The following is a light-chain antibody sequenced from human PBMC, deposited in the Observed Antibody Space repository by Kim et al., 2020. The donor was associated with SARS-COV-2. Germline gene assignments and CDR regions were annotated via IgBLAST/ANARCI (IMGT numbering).Light chain of an antibody. V-gene: IGKV1-12*01. CDR3: QQANSFPYT. Sequence: SVSVGDRVTIPWRAGQGISSWLAWYPQKPGKAPKLLIYATSSLQGGVPSRFSGSGSGTVFTLTLSSLQPGDFATYYCQQANSFPYTFGQGTKLEI. J-gene: IGKJ2*01. CDR2: ATS. CDR1: QGISSW.